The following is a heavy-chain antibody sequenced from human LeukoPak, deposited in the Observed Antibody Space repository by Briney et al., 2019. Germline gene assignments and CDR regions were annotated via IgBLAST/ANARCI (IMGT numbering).Heavy chain of an antibody. CDR1: GYSLTELS. CDR2: FDPETGGP. D-gene: IGHD5-12*01. V-gene: IGHV1-24*01. Sequence: ASVKISCKASGYSLTELSMHWVRQAPGKGLEWMGRFDPETGGPIYTQKFQGRVTMTEDTSTDTTYMELSSLESEDTAVYYCTGGEWARLLDSWGQGTLVTVSS. J-gene: IGHJ4*02. CDR3: TGGEWARLLDS.